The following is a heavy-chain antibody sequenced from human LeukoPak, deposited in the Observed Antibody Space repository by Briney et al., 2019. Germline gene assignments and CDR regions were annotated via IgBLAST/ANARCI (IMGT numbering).Heavy chain of an antibody. J-gene: IGHJ4*02. CDR1: GYTFTGYY. CDR3: ARGGYSYGYTDY. D-gene: IGHD5-18*01. Sequence: ASVKVSCKASGYTFTGYYMHWLRQAPGQGLEWMGWINPNSGGTNYAQKFQGWVTMTRDTSISTAYMELSRLRSDDTAVYYCARGGYSYGYTDYWGQGTLVTVSS. CDR2: INPNSGGT. V-gene: IGHV1-2*04.